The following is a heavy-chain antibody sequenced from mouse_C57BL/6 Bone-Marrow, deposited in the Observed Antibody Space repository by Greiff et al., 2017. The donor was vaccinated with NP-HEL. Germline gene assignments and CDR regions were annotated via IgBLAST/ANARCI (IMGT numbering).Heavy chain of an antibody. V-gene: IGHV1-72*01. CDR1: GYTFTSYW. CDR3: ARYYYGSRGWYFDV. J-gene: IGHJ1*03. CDR2: IDPNSGGT. D-gene: IGHD1-1*01. Sequence: VQLQQPGADLVKPGASVKLSCKASGYTFTSYWMHWVKQRPGRGLEWIGRIDPNSGGTKFNEKFKTKATLTVDKPSSTAYMQLSSLTSEDPAVYYCARYYYGSRGWYFDVWDTGTTVTVSS.